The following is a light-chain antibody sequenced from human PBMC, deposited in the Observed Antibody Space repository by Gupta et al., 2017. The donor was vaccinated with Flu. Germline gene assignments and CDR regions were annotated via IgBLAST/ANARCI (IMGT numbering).Light chain of an antibody. CDR1: TSLMRDKGYNY. Sequence: TSWRCRTSLMRDKGYNYLYWYLQKPGQFPQLLIYLRSNRASGVPDRVSGSGSGTDFTLKISRVEAEDVGVYYCMQNLETPFIVGRGPKVDIK. V-gene: IGKV2-28*01. CDR3: MQNLETPFI. J-gene: IGKJ3*01. CDR2: LRS.